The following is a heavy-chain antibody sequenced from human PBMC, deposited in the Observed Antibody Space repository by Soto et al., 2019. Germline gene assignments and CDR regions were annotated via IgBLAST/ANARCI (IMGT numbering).Heavy chain of an antibody. CDR3: AKYRRTEAEGFTLDY. Sequence: SEPLSLTCTVSGDSINNYYWSWIRQPPGKRLEWIGYIYYTGSTTYNPSLESRVTMSVDTSKNQFSLKLSSVNAADTAVYYCAKYRRTEAEGFTLDYWGRGTLVTVSS. V-gene: IGHV4-59*01. CDR2: IYYTGST. CDR1: GDSINNYY. D-gene: IGHD6-13*01. J-gene: IGHJ4*02.